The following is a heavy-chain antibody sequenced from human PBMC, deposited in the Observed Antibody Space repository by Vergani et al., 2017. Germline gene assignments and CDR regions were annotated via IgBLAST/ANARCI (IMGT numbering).Heavy chain of an antibody. Sequence: QVQLQESGPGLVKPSQTLSLTCTVSGGSISSGSYYWSWIRQPAGKGLEWIGRIYTSGSTNYNPSLKSRVTISVDTSRNQFSLKLDPVIAADTAVYYCARQSGHDLGGYFDFWGQGTRLTVSS. CDR2: IYTSGST. J-gene: IGHJ4*02. CDR1: GGSISSGSYY. CDR3: ARQSGHDLGGYFDF. D-gene: IGHD5-12*01. V-gene: IGHV4-61*02.